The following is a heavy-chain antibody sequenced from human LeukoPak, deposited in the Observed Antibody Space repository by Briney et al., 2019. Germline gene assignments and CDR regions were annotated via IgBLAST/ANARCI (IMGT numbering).Heavy chain of an antibody. J-gene: IGHJ4*02. CDR2: ISARDGRT. Sequence: GGSLRLSCPASGFIFSDHAMNWVRQAPGKGLEWVSIISARDGRTYYADSVRGRFTISRDNSKNTLYLQMNSLRVEDTAVYYCAKDRNDWKQGIDSWGQGTLVTVST. CDR1: GFIFSDHA. V-gene: IGHV3-23*01. D-gene: IGHD1-1*01. CDR3: AKDRNDWKQGIDS.